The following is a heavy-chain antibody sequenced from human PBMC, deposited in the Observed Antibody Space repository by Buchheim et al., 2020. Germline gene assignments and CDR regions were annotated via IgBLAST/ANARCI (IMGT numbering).Heavy chain of an antibody. CDR2: IFYDGSNQ. V-gene: IGHV3-30*18. D-gene: IGHD4/OR15-4a*01. CDR1: GFTFITYG. Sequence: QVQLVESGGGVVQPGRSLRLSCTASGFTFITYGMHWVRQAPGKGLEWVAVIFYDGSNQFYADSVKGRFTISRDTSKTTLYLQMNSLRAEDTAVYYFAKDHHFQDANYYFDFWGQGT. J-gene: IGHJ4*02. CDR3: AKDHHFQDANYYFDF.